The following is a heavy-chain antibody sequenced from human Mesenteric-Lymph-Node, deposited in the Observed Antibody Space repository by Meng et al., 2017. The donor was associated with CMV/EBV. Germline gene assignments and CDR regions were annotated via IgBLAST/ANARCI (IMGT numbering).Heavy chain of an antibody. D-gene: IGHD2/OR15-2a*01. CDR3: ARDLVMYGQARYYFDY. V-gene: IGHV3-30*09. J-gene: IGHJ4*02. CDR1: GITFSTYA. CDR2: VSYDGANK. Sequence: GESLKISCAASGITFSTYAMHWVRQAPGKGLQWVAVVSYDGANKYYADSVKGRFAISRDNSKNTLYLQMSSLRLEDTAVYYCARDLVMYGQARYYFDYWGQGTPVTVSS.